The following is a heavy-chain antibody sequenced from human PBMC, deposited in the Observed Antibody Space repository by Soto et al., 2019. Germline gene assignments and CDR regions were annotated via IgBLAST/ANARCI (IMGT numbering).Heavy chain of an antibody. D-gene: IGHD2-2*01. J-gene: IGHJ5*02. CDR3: ARVRYCSSTSCVGPFDP. V-gene: IGHV6-1*01. CDR1: GDSVSSNSAA. Sequence: SQTLSLTCAISGDSVSSNSAAWNWIRQSPSRGLEWLGRTYYRSKWYNDYAVSVESRITINPDTSKNQFSLQLNSVTPEDTAVYYCARVRYCSSTSCVGPFDPWGQGTLVTVSS. CDR2: TYYRSKWYN.